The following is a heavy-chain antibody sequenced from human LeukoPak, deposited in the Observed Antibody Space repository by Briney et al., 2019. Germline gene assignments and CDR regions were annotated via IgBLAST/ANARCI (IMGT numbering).Heavy chain of an antibody. CDR1: GDSITSYY. V-gene: IGHV4-59*01. Sequence: PSETLSLTCTVSGDSITSYYWSWFRQPPGMGLEWVGYVYYTGSTNYSPPLKSRLTMSVDTSKNQFSLNLSSVTAADTAIYYCARGPYDSGGYYLAACDVWGRGTMVTVTS. CDR3: ARGPYDSGGYYLAACDV. D-gene: IGHD3-22*01. CDR2: VYYTGST. J-gene: IGHJ3*01.